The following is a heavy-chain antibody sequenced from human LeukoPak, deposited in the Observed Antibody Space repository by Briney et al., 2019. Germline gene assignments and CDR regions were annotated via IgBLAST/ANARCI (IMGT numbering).Heavy chain of an antibody. CDR2: MNPNSGNT. CDR1: GYTFTSYD. CDR3: ARELVSSYYYYGMDV. V-gene: IGHV1-8*01. J-gene: IGHJ6*02. D-gene: IGHD1-1*01. Sequence: ASVKVSCKASGYTFTSYDINWVRQATGQGLEWMGWMNPNSGNTGYAQKFQGRVTMTRNTSISTAYMELSSLRSEDTAVYYCARELVSSYYYYGMDVWGQGTTVTVSS.